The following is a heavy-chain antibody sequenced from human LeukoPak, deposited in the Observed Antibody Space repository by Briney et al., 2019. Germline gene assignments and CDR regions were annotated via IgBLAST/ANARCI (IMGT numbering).Heavy chain of an antibody. D-gene: IGHD3-10*01. V-gene: IGHV4-4*07. Sequence: SETLSLTCNVSGGSINSYYWSWIRQPAGKGLEWIGRIFTSGSTNYNPSLKSRVTMSVDTSRNQFSLKLNSVTAADTAVYYCAKSNGYGLVDIWGQGTMVTVSS. CDR2: IFTSGST. CDR3: AKSNGYGLVDI. J-gene: IGHJ3*02. CDR1: GGSINSYY.